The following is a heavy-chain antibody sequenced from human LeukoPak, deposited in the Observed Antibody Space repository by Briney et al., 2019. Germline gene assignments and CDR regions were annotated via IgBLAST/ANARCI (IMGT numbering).Heavy chain of an antibody. Sequence: PGGSLRLSCAASGFTFSSYSMNWVHQAPGKGLEWVSYISSSSSTIYYADSVKDRFTISRDNAKNSLYLQMNSLRAEDTAVYYCARDWSLAVAGPWGQGTLVTVSS. J-gene: IGHJ5*02. CDR2: ISSSSSTI. D-gene: IGHD6-19*01. CDR1: GFTFSSYS. CDR3: ARDWSLAVAGP. V-gene: IGHV3-48*04.